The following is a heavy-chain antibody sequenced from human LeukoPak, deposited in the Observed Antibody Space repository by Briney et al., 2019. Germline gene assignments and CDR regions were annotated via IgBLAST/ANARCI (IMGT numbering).Heavy chain of an antibody. CDR1: GFTFSNYW. CDR3: ARRGSGDHFDY. CDR2: IKQDGSEK. V-gene: IGHV3-7*01. Sequence: GGSLRLSCAASGFTFSNYWMSWVRQAPGKGLEWVANIKQDGSEKYYVASVKGRFTISRDNAKNALYLQMNSLRAEDTAVYYCARRGSGDHFDYWGQGTLVTVSS. D-gene: IGHD4-17*01. J-gene: IGHJ4*02.